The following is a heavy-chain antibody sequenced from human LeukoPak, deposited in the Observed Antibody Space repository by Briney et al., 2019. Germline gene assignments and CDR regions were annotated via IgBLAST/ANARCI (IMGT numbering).Heavy chain of an antibody. V-gene: IGHV1-2*02. CDR3: ARDWGIQQWPPSYFDY. CDR2: INPNGGGT. Sequence: ASVKVSCKASGYTFSDYYMHWVRQAPGQGLEWMGWINPNGGGTNYAQKFQGRVTMTRDTSTNTVYMELTSLRSGDTAMYYCARDWGIQQWPPSYFDYWGQGTLVTVSS. D-gene: IGHD5-18*01. CDR1: GYTFSDYY. J-gene: IGHJ4*02.